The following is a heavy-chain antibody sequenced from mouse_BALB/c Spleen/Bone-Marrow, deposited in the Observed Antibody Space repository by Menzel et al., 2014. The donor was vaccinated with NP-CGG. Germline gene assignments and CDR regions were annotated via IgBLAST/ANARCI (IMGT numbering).Heavy chain of an antibody. Sequence: EVQLQESGGGLVQPGGSLKLSCAASGFDFSGFWMGWVRQAPGKGLEWIGEINPDSSTINYTPSLKDRFIISRDNAKNTLYLQMGKVRSEDTALYYCARLGYYGGFAYWGQGTLVTVSA. D-gene: IGHD2-3*01. CDR2: INPDSSTI. V-gene: IGHV4-1*02. CDR3: ARLGYYGGFAY. J-gene: IGHJ3*01. CDR1: GFDFSGFW.